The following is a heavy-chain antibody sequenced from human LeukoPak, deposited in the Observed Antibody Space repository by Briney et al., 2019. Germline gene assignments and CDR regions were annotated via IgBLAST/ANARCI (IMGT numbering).Heavy chain of an antibody. V-gene: IGHV3-74*01. Sequence: GGSLRLSCAASGLTFSSHWMHWVRQAPGKGLVWVSRITKDGSSTTYAQSVKGRFTISRDNAKNMLYLPVNSLRAEATAVYFCARGGGLDVWGQGATVTVSS. CDR1: GLTFSSHW. J-gene: IGHJ6*02. CDR2: ITKDGSST. CDR3: ARGGGLDV. D-gene: IGHD3-16*01.